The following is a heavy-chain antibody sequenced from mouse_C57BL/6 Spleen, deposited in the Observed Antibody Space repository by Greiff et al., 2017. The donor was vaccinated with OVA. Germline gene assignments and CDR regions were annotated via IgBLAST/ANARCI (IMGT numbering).Heavy chain of an antibody. CDR3: ARNSDYYGSSVAWFAY. CDR2: IWTGGGT. V-gene: IGHV2-9-1*01. Sequence: VQLQESGPGLVAPSQSLSITCTVSGFSLTSYAISWVRQPPGKGLEWLGVIWTGGGTNYNSALKSRLSISKDNSKSQVFLKMNSLQTDDTARYYCARNSDYYGSSVAWFAYWGQGTLVTVSA. CDR1: GFSLTSYA. D-gene: IGHD1-1*01. J-gene: IGHJ3*01.